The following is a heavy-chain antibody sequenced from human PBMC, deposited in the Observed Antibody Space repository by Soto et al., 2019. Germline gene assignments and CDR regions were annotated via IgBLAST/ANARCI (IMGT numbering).Heavy chain of an antibody. CDR2: ISASGSTI. CDR1: GFTFRSYE. Sequence: EVQLVESGGGLVQPGGSLRLSCAASGFTFRSYEMKWVRQAPGKGLEWVSYISASGSTIYYADSVRGRFTISRDNAKSSLYLQMNSLRAEDTAVYYCARDAGVILDYWGQGTLVTVSS. J-gene: IGHJ4*02. CDR3: ARDAGVILDY. V-gene: IGHV3-48*03. D-gene: IGHD3-22*01.